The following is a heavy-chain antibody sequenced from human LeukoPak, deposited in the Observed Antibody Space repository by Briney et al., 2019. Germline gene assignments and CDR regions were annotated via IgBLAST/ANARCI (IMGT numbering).Heavy chain of an antibody. CDR1: GGTFSSYA. V-gene: IGHV1-69*01. J-gene: IGHJ4*02. D-gene: IGHD1-26*01. Sequence: GASVKVSCKASGGTFSSYAISWVRQAPGQGLEWMGGIIPIFGTANYAQKFQGRVTITADESTSTAYMELSSLRSEDTAVYYCAREWELPPHHYFDYWGQGILVTVSS. CDR2: IIPIFGTA. CDR3: AREWELPPHHYFDY.